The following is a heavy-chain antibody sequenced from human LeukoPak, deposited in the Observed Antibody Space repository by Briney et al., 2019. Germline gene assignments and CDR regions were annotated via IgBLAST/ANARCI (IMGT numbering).Heavy chain of an antibody. CDR1: GGSISSGGYY. V-gene: IGHV4-31*03. J-gene: IGHJ4*02. D-gene: IGHD3-10*01. CDR3: AREITMVRGVIHNYFDY. CDR2: IYYSGST. Sequence: SETLSLTCTVSGGSISSGGYYWRWLRQHPGKGLEWIGYIYYSGSTYYNPSLKSRVTISVDTSKNQFSLKLSSVTAADTAVYYCAREITMVRGVIHNYFDYWGQGTLVTVSS.